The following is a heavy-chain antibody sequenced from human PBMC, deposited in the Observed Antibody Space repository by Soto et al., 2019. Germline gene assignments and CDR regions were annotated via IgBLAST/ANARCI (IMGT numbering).Heavy chain of an antibody. CDR3: ERLGNYGNDAFDI. V-gene: IGHV3-21*01. CDR1: GFTFSSYS. D-gene: IGHD1-7*01. CDR2: ISSSSSYI. Sequence: EVQLVASGEGLVKPGGSLRPACAASGFTFSSYSMNWVRQAPGKGLEWGSSISSSSSYIYYADSVKGRFTISGNNDKNTLYLQMNSLRAEDTAVYYCERLGNYGNDAFDIWGQGTMVTVSS. J-gene: IGHJ3*02.